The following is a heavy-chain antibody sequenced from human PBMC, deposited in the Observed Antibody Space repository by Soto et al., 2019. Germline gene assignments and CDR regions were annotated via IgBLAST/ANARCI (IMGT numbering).Heavy chain of an antibody. Sequence: GASVKVSCKVSGYTLTELSMHWVRQAPGKGLEWMGGFDPEDGETIYAQKFQGRVTMTEDTSTSTAYMELSSLRSEDTAVYYCVRVNDSSGYSFDYWGQGTLVTVSS. J-gene: IGHJ4*02. D-gene: IGHD3-22*01. CDR3: VRVNDSSGYSFDY. V-gene: IGHV1-24*01. CDR2: FDPEDGET. CDR1: GYTLTELS.